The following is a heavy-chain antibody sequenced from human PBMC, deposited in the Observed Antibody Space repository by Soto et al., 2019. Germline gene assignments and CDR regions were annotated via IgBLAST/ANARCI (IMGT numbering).Heavy chain of an antibody. Sequence: PGGSLRLSCAASGFTFDDYGMSWVRQTPGKGLEWVSYINWNGGSTGYADSVKGRFTISRDNAENSLYLQMNSLRAEDTALYYCARGRVVGATSPFDYWGQGTLVTVSS. D-gene: IGHD1-26*01. CDR1: GFTFDDYG. CDR3: ARGRVVGATSPFDY. CDR2: INWNGGST. V-gene: IGHV3-20*04. J-gene: IGHJ4*02.